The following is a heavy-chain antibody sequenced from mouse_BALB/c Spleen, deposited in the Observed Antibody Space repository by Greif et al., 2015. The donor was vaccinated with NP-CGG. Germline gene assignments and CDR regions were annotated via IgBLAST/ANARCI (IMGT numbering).Heavy chain of an antibody. CDR2: INPYNGGT. V-gene: IGHV1-18*01. Sequence: DVKLQESGPELVKPGASMKISCKASGYSFTGYTMNWVKRSHGKNLEWIGLINPYNGGTSYNQKFKGKATLTVDKSSSTAYMELLSLTSEDSAVYYCARNFYGYGWFAYWGQGTLVTVSA. D-gene: IGHD1-2*01. CDR1: GYSFTGYT. J-gene: IGHJ3*01. CDR3: ARNFYGYGWFAY.